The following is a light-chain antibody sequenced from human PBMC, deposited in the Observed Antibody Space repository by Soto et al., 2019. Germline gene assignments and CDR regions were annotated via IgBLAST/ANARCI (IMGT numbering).Light chain of an antibody. CDR3: QSYDSSLSAHYV. V-gene: IGLV1-40*01. Sequence: QSVLTQPPSVSGSPGQRVTISCTGSSSNIGATYDVQWYQQIPGTAPKLLIYGNSNRPSGVPDRFSGSKSGTSASLAITGLQADDEADYYCQSYDSSLSAHYVFGTGTKLTVL. CDR2: GNS. J-gene: IGLJ1*01. CDR1: SSNIGATYD.